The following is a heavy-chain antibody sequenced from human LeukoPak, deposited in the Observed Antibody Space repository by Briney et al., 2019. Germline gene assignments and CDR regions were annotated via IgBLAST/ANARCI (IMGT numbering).Heavy chain of an antibody. CDR1: GFTFSSYG. D-gene: IGHD3-22*01. CDR3: AKGSKLVVITRDPYMAV. J-gene: IGHJ6*03. CDR2: IRHDGSNK. V-gene: IGHV3-30*02. Sequence: PGGSLRLSCAASGFTFSSYGMHWVRQAPGKGLEWVAFIRHDGSNKYYADSVKGRFTISRDNSKNTLYLQMNSLRAGDTAVYYCAKGSKLVVITRDPYMAVWGKGPTVTISS.